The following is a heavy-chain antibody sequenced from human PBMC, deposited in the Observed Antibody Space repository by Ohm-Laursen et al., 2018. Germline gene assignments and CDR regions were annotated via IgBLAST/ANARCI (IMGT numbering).Heavy chain of an antibody. Sequence: GSLRLSCTASGFIFSSYEMNWVRQAPGKGLEWVSYISSSGSPIYYADSVQGRFTISRDNAKNSLYLQMNSLRAEDTAVYYCARDSSGSGGDSDYWGQGTLVTVS. CDR2: ISSSGSPI. J-gene: IGHJ4*02. CDR3: ARDSSGSGGDSDY. V-gene: IGHV3-48*03. D-gene: IGHD3-10*01. CDR1: GFIFSSYE.